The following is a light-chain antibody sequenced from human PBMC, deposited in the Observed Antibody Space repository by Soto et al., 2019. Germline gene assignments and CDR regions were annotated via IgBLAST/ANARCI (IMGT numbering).Light chain of an antibody. CDR1: QSVSSY. Sequence: EIVLTQSPATLSLSPGARATLSCRASQSVSSYLAWYQQQPGQAPRLLIYDASNRATGIPARFSGIGSGTDFTLSISSLETEDFAVYYCQQRSNCPPWTFGQGTKVEIK. CDR2: DAS. V-gene: IGKV3-11*01. J-gene: IGKJ1*01. CDR3: QQRSNCPPWT.